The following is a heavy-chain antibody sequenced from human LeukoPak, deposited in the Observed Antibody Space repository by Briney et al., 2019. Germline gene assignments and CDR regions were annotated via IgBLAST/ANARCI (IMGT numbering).Heavy chain of an antibody. D-gene: IGHD4-11*01. V-gene: IGHV1-8*01. CDR3: ARDNYPNGMDV. J-gene: IGHJ6*02. Sequence: ASVKVSCKASGYTFTSYDINWVRQAAGQGLEWMGWMNPNSGNTGYAQKFQGRVTMTRNTPISTAYLELSSLGSDDTAEYFCARDNYPNGMDVWGQGTTVTVSS. CDR2: MNPNSGNT. CDR1: GYTFTSYD.